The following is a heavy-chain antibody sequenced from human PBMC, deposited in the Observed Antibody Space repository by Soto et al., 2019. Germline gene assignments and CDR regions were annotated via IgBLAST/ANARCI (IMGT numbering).Heavy chain of an antibody. CDR2: IYYSGST. D-gene: IGHD2-2*03. J-gene: IGHJ3*02. Sequence: ETLSLTCTVSGGSISSYYWSWIRQPPGKGLEWIGYIYYSGSTNYNPSLKSRVTISVDTSKNQFSLKLSSVTAADTAVYYCARQGGYFHAFYIWGQGTMVTVSS. CDR1: GGSISSYY. V-gene: IGHV4-59*08. CDR3: ARQGGYFHAFYI.